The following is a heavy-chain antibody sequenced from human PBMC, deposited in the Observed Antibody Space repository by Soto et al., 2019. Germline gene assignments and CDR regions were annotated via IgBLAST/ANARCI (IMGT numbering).Heavy chain of an antibody. V-gene: IGHV4-34*01. CDR3: ARNRAFDI. CDR1: CWPFTGFS. Sequence: SETLSLTCAFSCWPFTGFSWSWIRQSPGKGLEWIGEINHSGSTYYNPSLKSRVSTSVDTSNNQFSLKITSVTAADTAVYYCARNRAFDIWGQGTMVT. CDR2: INHSGST. J-gene: IGHJ3*02.